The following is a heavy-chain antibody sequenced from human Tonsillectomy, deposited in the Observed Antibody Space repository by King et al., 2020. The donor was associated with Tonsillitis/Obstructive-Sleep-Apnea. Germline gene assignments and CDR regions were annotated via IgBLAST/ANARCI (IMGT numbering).Heavy chain of an antibody. J-gene: IGHJ6*02. V-gene: IGHV5-51*03. CDR3: ARTVDYYYDIDV. D-gene: IGHD2-21*01. Sequence: VQLVESGAEVKKPGESLKISCTASGYSFTTYCIAWVRQMPGKGLEWMGIIYPGDSDTRYSPSFQGQVTISADKSISTAYLQWSSLKASDTAMYYCARTVDYYYDIDVWGQGTTVTVSS. CDR2: IYPGDSDT. CDR1: GYSFTTYC.